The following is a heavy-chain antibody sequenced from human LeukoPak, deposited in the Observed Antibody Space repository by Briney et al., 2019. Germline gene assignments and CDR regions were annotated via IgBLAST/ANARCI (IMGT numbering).Heavy chain of an antibody. CDR2: ISYDGSNK. CDR1: GFTFSSYA. CDR3: AKEGGGQLAIYYYYYMDV. V-gene: IGHV3-30-3*01. J-gene: IGHJ6*03. Sequence: AGGSLRLSCAASGFTFSSYAMHWVRQAPGKGLEWVAVISYDGSNKYYADSVKGRFTISRDNSKNTLYLQMNSLRAEDTAVYYCAKEGGGQLAIYYYYYMDVWGKGTTVTVSS. D-gene: IGHD2-2*01.